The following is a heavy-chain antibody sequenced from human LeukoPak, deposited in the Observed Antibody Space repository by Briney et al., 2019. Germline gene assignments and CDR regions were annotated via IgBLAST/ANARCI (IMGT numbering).Heavy chain of an antibody. CDR1: GGPISRSHW. CDR3: ARKGAINTVVAFDL. CDR2: IFHSGST. Sequence: SGTLSLTCAVSGGPISRSHWWNWVRQPPGKGLEWIGEIFHSGSTNYNPSLKSRVTISVDKSKNHFSLNLSSVTAADTAMYYCARKGAINTVVAFDLWGQGTMVTVSS. J-gene: IGHJ3*01. V-gene: IGHV4-4*02. D-gene: IGHD4-17*01.